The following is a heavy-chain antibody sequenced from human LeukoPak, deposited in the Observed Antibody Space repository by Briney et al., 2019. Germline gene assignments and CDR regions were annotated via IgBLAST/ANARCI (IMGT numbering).Heavy chain of an antibody. CDR3: ARRSGHGGWHAPDDY. J-gene: IGHJ4*02. CDR2: IIPIFGTA. Sequence: GASVKVSCKASGGTFSSYAISWVRQAPGQGLEWMGGIIPIFGTANYAQKFQGRVTITADESTSTAYMELRSLRSDDTAVYYCARRSGHGGWHAPDDYWGQGTLVTVSS. V-gene: IGHV1-69*13. CDR1: GGTFSSYA. D-gene: IGHD6-19*01.